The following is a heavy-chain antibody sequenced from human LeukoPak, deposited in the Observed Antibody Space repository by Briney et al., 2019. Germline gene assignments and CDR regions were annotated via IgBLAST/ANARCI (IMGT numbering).Heavy chain of an antibody. Sequence: SETLSLTCTVSGGSISSSSYYWGWIRQPPGKGLEWIGSIYYSGSTYYNPSLKSRVTISVDTSKNQFSLKLSSVTAADTAVYYCARRAPDSSSPFDYWGQGTLVTVSS. V-gene: IGHV4-39*07. CDR1: GGSISSSSYY. J-gene: IGHJ4*02. CDR2: IYYSGST. CDR3: ARRAPDSSSPFDY. D-gene: IGHD6-13*01.